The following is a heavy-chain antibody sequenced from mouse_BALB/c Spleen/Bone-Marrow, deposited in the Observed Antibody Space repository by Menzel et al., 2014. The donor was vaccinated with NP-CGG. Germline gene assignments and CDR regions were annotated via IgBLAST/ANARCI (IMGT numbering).Heavy chain of an antibody. CDR1: GYSITSDYA. J-gene: IGHJ1*01. CDR2: ISYSGST. CDR3: ARSADWYFDV. Sequence: EVKLEESGPGLVKPSQSLSLPCTVTGYSITSDYAWNWIRQFPGNTLEWMGYISYSGSTSYNPSLKSRISITRDTSKTQFFLQLNSVTTEDTATYYCARSADWYFDVWGAGTTVTVSS. V-gene: IGHV3-2*02.